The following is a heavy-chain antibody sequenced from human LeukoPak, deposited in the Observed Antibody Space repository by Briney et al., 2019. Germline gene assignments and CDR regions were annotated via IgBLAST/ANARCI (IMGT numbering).Heavy chain of an antibody. J-gene: IGHJ4*02. Sequence: GGSLTLSCTPSGFAFSNYWMYWVRQAPGKGLEWVSRIKSDASGITYSDAVEGRFTISRDNFKNTLYLQMNSLRDEDTAMYYCVRGQTIDYWGQGTLVTVSS. D-gene: IGHD3-3*01. CDR3: VRGQTIDY. V-gene: IGHV3-74*03. CDR2: IKSDASGI. CDR1: GFAFSNYW.